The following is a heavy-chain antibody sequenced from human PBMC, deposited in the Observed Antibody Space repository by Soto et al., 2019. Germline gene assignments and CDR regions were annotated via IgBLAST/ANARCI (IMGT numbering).Heavy chain of an antibody. CDR2: ISFDGNII. J-gene: IGHJ4*02. CDR3: ARTFDPITYYLDY. V-gene: IGHV3-30-3*01. D-gene: IGHD3-9*01. CDR1: EFSFSSYA. Sequence: GGSLRLSCAASEFSFSSYAMHWIRQAPGKGLEWVAVISFDGNIIHYADSVKGRFIISRDNSKNTLYLQMHSLSGEDTAVYYCARTFDPITYYLDYWGQGTLVTVSS.